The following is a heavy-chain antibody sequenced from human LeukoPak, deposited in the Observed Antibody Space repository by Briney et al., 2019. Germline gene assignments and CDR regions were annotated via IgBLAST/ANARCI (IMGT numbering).Heavy chain of an antibody. CDR1: GFTFSSYG. CDR2: IRYDGSNK. D-gene: IGHD3-10*01. V-gene: IGHV3-30*02. J-gene: IGHJ6*03. CDR3: AKDRTMVRGVKSFYYYYYMDV. Sequence: PGGSLRLSCAASGFTFSSYGMHWVRQAPGKGLEWVAFIRYDGSNKYYADSVKGRFTISRDNSKNTLYLQMNSLRAEDTAVYYCAKDRTMVRGVKSFYYYYYMDVWGKGTTVTVSS.